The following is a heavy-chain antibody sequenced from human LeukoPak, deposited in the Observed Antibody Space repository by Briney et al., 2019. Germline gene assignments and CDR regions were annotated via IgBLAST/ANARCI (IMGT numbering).Heavy chain of an antibody. D-gene: IGHD6-6*01. CDR1: GGTFSSYA. Sequence: GASVKVSCKASGGTFSSYAISWVRQAPGQGLEWMGGIIPIFGTANCAQKFQGRVTITADESTSTAYMELSSLRSEDTAVYYCVLIPSSSSDYWGQGTLVTVSS. CDR2: IIPIFGTA. J-gene: IGHJ4*02. V-gene: IGHV1-69*13. CDR3: VLIPSSSSDY.